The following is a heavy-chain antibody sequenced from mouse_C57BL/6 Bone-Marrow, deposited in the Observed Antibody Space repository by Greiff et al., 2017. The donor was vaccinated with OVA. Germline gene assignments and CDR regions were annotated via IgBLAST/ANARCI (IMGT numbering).Heavy chain of an antibody. CDR2: ISYDGSN. CDR3: AGDWDWFAY. J-gene: IGHJ3*01. CDR1: GYSITSGYY. D-gene: IGHD4-1*01. Sequence: EVQLVESGPGLVKPSQSLSLTCSVTGYSITSGYYWNWIRQFPGNKLEWMGSISYDGSNNYNPSLKNRISITRDTSKNQLFLKLNSVTTEDTATYYCAGDWDWFAYWGQGTLVTVSA. V-gene: IGHV3-6*01.